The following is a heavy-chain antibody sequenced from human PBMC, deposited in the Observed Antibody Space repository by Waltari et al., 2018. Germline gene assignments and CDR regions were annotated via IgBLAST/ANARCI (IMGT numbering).Heavy chain of an antibody. V-gene: IGHV4-38-2*02. Sequence: QVQLQESGPGLVKPSETLSLTCTVSGYSISSGYYWGWIRQPPGKGLEWIGSIYHSGSTYYSPSRKIRVTISVDTSKNQFSLKLSSVTAADTAVYYCARALSGGDRPSWFDPWGQGTLVTVSS. D-gene: IGHD3-10*01. CDR2: IYHSGST. J-gene: IGHJ5*02. CDR1: GYSISSGYY. CDR3: ARALSGGDRPSWFDP.